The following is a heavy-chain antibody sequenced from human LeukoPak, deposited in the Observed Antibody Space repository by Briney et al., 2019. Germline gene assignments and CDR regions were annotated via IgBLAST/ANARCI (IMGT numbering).Heavy chain of an antibody. J-gene: IGHJ4*02. V-gene: IGHV3-30*02. Sequence: PGGSLRLSCAASGFTFSSYGMHWVRQAPGKGLEWVAFIRYDGSNKYYADSVKGRFTISRDNSKNTLYLQMNSLRAEDTAVYYCATFRGLYSSSWHNFDYWGQGTLVTVSS. CDR1: GFTFSSYG. CDR3: ATFRGLYSSSWHNFDY. CDR2: IRYDGSNK. D-gene: IGHD6-13*01.